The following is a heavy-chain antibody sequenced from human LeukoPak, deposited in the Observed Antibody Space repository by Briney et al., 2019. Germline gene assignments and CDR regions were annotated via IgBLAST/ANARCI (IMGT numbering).Heavy chain of an antibody. J-gene: IGHJ4*02. Sequence: GGSLRLSCAASGXXXXXYXXXXVXXXXXXXXXXXXXXSGSGGSTYYADSVKGRFTISRDNSKNTLYPQMNSLRAEDTAVYYCAKSTSGGMVSFLGDYWGQGTLVTVSS. D-gene: IGHD4-23*01. V-gene: IGHV3-23*01. CDR1: GXXXXXYX. CDR2: XSGSGGST. CDR3: AKSTSGGMVSFLGDY.